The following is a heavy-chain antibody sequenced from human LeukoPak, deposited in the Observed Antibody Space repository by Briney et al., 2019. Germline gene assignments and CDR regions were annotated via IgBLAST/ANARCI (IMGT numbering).Heavy chain of an antibody. CDR2: IYYSGST. V-gene: IGHV4-31*03. Sequence: SETLSLTCTVSGGSISSGGYYWSWIRQHPGKGLEWIGYIYYSGSTYYNPSLKSRVTISVDTSKNQFSLKLSSVTAADTAAYYCASYGDLDYFDYWGQGTLVTVSS. CDR1: GGSISSGGYY. D-gene: IGHD4-17*01. CDR3: ASYGDLDYFDY. J-gene: IGHJ4*02.